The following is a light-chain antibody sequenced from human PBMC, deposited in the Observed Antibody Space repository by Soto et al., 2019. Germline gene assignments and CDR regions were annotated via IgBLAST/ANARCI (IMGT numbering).Light chain of an antibody. CDR2: SAS. V-gene: IGKV1D-16*01. CDR3: QQYGYAPPFT. J-gene: IGKJ4*01. Sequence: DIQMTQSPSSLSASVGDRVTITCRASQGINIWLAWYQQKPAKAPKSLIYSASSLQSGVPSRFSGSGSGTDFTLTISRLEPEDFAVYYCQQYGYAPPFTFGGGTKVEIK. CDR1: QGINIW.